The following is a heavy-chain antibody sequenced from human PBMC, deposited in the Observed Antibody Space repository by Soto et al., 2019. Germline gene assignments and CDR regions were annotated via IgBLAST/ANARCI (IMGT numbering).Heavy chain of an antibody. CDR2: INHIGST. CDR1: GGSFSGYY. CDR3: ARDKITGLFDY. V-gene: IGHV4-34*01. J-gene: IGHJ4*02. D-gene: IGHD2-8*02. Sequence: QVQLQQWGAGLLKPSETLSLTCAVYGGSFSGYYWTWIRQPPGTGLEWIGEINHIGSTNYNPSLNSRVNISVDTSTTKFSLKLTSVTAADTAVYYCARDKITGLFDYWGQGTLVTVSS.